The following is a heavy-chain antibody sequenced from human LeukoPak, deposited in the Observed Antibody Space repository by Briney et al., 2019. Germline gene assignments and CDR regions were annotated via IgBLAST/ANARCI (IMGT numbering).Heavy chain of an antibody. CDR3: SRGAGTVDV. Sequence: PSETLSLTCTVSGGSISSSYWSWIRQPPGKGLEWIGYMYYRGSSNYNPSLKSRATISVDTSKNQFSLRLSSVTAADTAQYYRSRGAGTVDVWGKGTTVTISS. CDR2: MYYRGSS. D-gene: IGHD1-26*01. V-gene: IGHV4-59*01. CDR1: GGSISSSY. J-gene: IGHJ6*04.